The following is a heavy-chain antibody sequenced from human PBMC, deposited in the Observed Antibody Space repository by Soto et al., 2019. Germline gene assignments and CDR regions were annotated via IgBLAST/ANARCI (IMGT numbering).Heavy chain of an antibody. CDR2: IKSQGEGGTT. J-gene: IGHJ5*01. CDR3: ATFRSYSDS. CDR1: VFSFIDAW. Sequence: GWSLRLSCASSVFSFIDAWMTWVRQAPGKRLEWVGRIKSQGEGGTTEYGAPVKGRFTISRDDSENTLHLQMNSLKTEDTAVYYCATFRSYSDSWGHGTLVTVSS. D-gene: IGHD1-26*01. V-gene: IGHV3-15*01.